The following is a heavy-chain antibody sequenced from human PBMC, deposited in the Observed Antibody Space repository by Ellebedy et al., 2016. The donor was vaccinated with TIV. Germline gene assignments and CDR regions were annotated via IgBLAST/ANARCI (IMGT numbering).Heavy chain of an antibody. V-gene: IGHV4-34*01. J-gene: IGHJ6*02. CDR3: ARGPYYYGSGSYYNFPAIHYYGMDV. CDR2: INHSGST. Sequence: MPSETLSLTCAVYGGSFSGYYWSWIRQPPGKGLEWIGEINHSGSTNYNPSLKSRVTVSVDTSKNQFSLKLSSVTAADTAVYYCARGPYYYGSGSYYNFPAIHYYGMDVWGQGTTVTVSS. D-gene: IGHD3-10*01. CDR1: GGSFSGYY.